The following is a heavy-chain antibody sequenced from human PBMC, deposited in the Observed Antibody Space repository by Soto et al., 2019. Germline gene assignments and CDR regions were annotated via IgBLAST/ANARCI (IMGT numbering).Heavy chain of an antibody. CDR1: GYSFTSYW. CDR2: IYPGDSDT. J-gene: IGHJ5*02. Sequence: GESLKISCKGSGYSFTSYWIGWVRQMPGKGLEWMGIIYPGDSDTRYSPSFQGQVTISADKSISTAYMELRSLRSDDTAVYYCARDHSYSDSYWWLDPWGQGTLVTVSS. D-gene: IGHD3-16*01. V-gene: IGHV5-51*01. CDR3: ARDHSYSDSYWWLDP.